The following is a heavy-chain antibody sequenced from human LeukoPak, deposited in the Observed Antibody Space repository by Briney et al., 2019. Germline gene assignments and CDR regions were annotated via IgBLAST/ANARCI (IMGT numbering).Heavy chain of an antibody. Sequence: GASVKVSCKASGYTFTGYYMHWVRQAPGQGLEWMGWINPNSGGTNYAQKFQGRVTMTRDTSISTAYMELSRLRSDDTAVYYCARGPQLRRPADGWFDPWGQGTLVTVSS. CDR3: ARGPQLRRPADGWFDP. J-gene: IGHJ5*02. V-gene: IGHV1-2*02. CDR2: INPNSGGT. CDR1: GYTFTGYY. D-gene: IGHD2-2*01.